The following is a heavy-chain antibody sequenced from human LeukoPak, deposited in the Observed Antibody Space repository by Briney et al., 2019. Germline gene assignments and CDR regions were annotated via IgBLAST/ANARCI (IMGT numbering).Heavy chain of an antibody. J-gene: IGHJ4*02. CDR1: GFTFSSYA. Sequence: GGSLRLSCAASGFTFSSYAMNWVRQAPGKGLEWVSVVSGSGGSTYYADSVKGRFTISRDNSKNTLYLQMNSLRADDTAVYYCATKGGSSWSFDYWGQGTLVTVSS. CDR3: ATKGGSSWSFDY. V-gene: IGHV3-23*01. D-gene: IGHD6-13*01. CDR2: VSGSGGST.